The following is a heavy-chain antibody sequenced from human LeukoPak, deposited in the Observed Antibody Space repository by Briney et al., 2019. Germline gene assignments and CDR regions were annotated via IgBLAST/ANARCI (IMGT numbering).Heavy chain of an antibody. CDR2: INHNGNVN. CDR3: ARGGGLDV. Sequence: GGSLRLSCAASGFTFSNYGMHWVRQAPGKGLEWVASINHNGNVNYYVDSVKGRFTISRDNAKNPLYLQMSNLRAEDTAVYFCARGGGLDVWGQGATVTVSS. CDR1: GFTFSNYG. J-gene: IGHJ6*02. V-gene: IGHV3-7*03. D-gene: IGHD3-16*01.